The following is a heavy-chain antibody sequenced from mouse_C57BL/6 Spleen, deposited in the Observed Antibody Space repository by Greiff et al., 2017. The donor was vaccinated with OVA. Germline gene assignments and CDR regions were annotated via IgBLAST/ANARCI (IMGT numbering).Heavy chain of an antibody. D-gene: IGHD1-1*01. CDR1: GYAFSSSW. V-gene: IGHV1-82*01. J-gene: IGHJ2*01. CDR3: ARVYYDGSDYFDY. CDR2: IYPGDGDT. Sequence: QVQLQQSGPELVKPGASVKISCKASGYAFSSSWMNWVKQRPGKGLEWIGRIYPGDGDTNYNGKFKGKATLTADKSSSTAYMQLSSLTSDDSAVYFCARVYYDGSDYFDYWGQGTTLTVSS.